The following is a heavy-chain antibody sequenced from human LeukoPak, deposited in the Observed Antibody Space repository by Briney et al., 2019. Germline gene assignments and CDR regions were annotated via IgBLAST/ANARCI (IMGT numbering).Heavy chain of an antibody. D-gene: IGHD6-13*01. CDR3: ARVQRGSSWSRLDP. CDR1: GFTFDDYG. CDR2: INWNGGST. V-gene: IGHV3-20*04. J-gene: IGHJ5*02. Sequence: GGSLRLSCAASGFTFDDYGMIWLRQAPGKGLEWVSDINWNGGSTGYADSVKGRFTISRDHAKNSLYLQMNSLRAEDTALYYCARVQRGSSWSRLDPWGQGTLVTVSS.